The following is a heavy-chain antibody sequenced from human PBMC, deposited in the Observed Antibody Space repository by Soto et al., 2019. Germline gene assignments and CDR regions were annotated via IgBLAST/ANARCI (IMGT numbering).Heavy chain of an antibody. Sequence: GGSLRLSCAASGFTFSNYGMNWVRQAPGKGLEWLSYISSSSSTMYYADSVKGRFTISRDNAKNSLFLQMNSLRDEDTAIYYCARDHVAARILSGGYSYGLDVWGQGTTVTVSS. D-gene: IGHD6-6*01. J-gene: IGHJ6*02. CDR3: ARDHVAARILSGGYSYGLDV. CDR1: GFTFSNYG. V-gene: IGHV3-48*02. CDR2: ISSSSSTM.